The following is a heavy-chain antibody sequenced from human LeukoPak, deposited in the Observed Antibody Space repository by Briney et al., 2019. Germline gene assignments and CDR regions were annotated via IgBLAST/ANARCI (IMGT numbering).Heavy chain of an antibody. CDR3: ARSPPGIAVAGGFDY. D-gene: IGHD6-19*01. J-gene: IGHJ4*02. V-gene: IGHV3-21*01. CDR2: ISSSSSYI. CDR1: GFTFSNYA. Sequence: PGGSLRLSCIASGFTFSNYAMNWVRQAPGKGLEWVSPISSSSSYIYYADSVKGRFTISRDNAKNSLYLQMNSLRAEDTAVYYCARSPPGIAVAGGFDYWGQGTLVTVSS.